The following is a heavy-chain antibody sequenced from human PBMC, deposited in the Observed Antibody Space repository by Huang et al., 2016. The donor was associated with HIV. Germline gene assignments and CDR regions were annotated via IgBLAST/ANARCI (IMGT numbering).Heavy chain of an antibody. V-gene: IGHV4-39*01. D-gene: IGHD3-10*01. CDR2: IYYSGST. CDR1: GGSIRSDNYY. Sequence: QLQLQESGPGLVKPSETLSLTCTVSGGSIRSDNYYWGWIRQPPGKGLEWSGSIYYSGSTYYNPSRKSRVTITVDTSKNQFSLKMRSVTAADTAVYYCARLPGSITMIRGVITDPYWGQGTLVTVSS. J-gene: IGHJ4*02. CDR3: ARLPGSITMIRGVITDPY.